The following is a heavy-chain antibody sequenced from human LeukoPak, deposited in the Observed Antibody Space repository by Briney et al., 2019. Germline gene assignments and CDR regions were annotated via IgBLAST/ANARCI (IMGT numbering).Heavy chain of an antibody. CDR3: AEGSPRVGWFDP. CDR1: GYSISSGYY. D-gene: IGHD1-26*01. V-gene: IGHV4-38-2*01. Sequence: KPSETLSLTCAVSGYSISSGYYWGWIRQPPGKGLEWIGSIYHSGSTYYNPSRKSRVTISVDTSKNQFSLKLSSVTAADTAVYYCAEGSPRVGWFDPWGQGTLVTVSS. CDR2: IYHSGST. J-gene: IGHJ5*02.